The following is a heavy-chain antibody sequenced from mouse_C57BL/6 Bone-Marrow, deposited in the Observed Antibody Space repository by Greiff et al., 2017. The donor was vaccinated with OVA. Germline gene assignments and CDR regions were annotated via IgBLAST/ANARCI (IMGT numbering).Heavy chain of an antibody. V-gene: IGHV5-6*01. CDR2: ISSGGSYT. D-gene: IGHD1-1*01. CDR3: ARHYYGSSYY. Sequence: EVQRVESGGDLVKPGGSLKLSCAASGFTFSSYGMSWVRQTPDKRLEWVATISSGGSYTYYPDSVKGRFTISRDKAKNTLYLQMSSLKSEDTAMYYCARHYYGSSYYWGQGTTLTVSS. CDR1: GFTFSSYG. J-gene: IGHJ2*01.